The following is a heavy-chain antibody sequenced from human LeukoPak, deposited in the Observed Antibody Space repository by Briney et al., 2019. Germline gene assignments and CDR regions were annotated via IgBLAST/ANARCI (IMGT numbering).Heavy chain of an antibody. J-gene: IGHJ6*03. CDR3: ARRGGKNYGDYVLYYDYMDV. V-gene: IGHV1-8*03. CDR1: GYTFTSYD. CDR2: MNPNSGNT. D-gene: IGHD4-17*01. Sequence: ASVKVSCKASGYTFTSYDINWVRQATGQGLEWMGWMNPNSGNTGYAQKFQGRVTITRNTSISTAYMELRSLRSDDTAVYYCARRGGKNYGDYVLYYDYMDVWGKGTTVTVSS.